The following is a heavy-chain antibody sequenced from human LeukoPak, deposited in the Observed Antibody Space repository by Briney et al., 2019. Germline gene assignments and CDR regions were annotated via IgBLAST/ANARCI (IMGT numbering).Heavy chain of an antibody. CDR2: IYPGDSDT. D-gene: IGHD3-10*01. V-gene: IGHV5-51*01. Sequence: GESLKISCKGSGYSFTSYWSGWVRQMREKGLEWMGIIYPGDSDTRYSPSFQGQVTISADKSISTAYLQWSSLKASDTAMYYCARHIGSGMGYYYYMDVWGKGTTVTVYS. J-gene: IGHJ6*03. CDR3: ARHIGSGMGYYYYMDV. CDR1: GYSFTSYW.